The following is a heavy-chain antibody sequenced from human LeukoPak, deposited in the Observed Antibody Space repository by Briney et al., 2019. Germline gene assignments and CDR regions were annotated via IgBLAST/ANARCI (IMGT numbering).Heavy chain of an antibody. V-gene: IGHV1-2*02. Sequence: GASVKVSCKASGGTFSSYAISWVRQAPGQGLEWMGWINPNSGDTNYAQKFQGGVTMTRDTSISTAYMELSRLRSDDTAVYYCARAPGTKELRMVYWGQGTLVTVSS. CDR1: GGTFSSYA. J-gene: IGHJ4*02. CDR2: INPNSGDT. D-gene: IGHD1-7*01. CDR3: ARAPGTKELRMVY.